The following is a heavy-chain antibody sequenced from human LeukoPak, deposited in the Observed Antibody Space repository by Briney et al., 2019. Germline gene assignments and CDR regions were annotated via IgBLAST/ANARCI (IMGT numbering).Heavy chain of an antibody. CDR2: FDPEDGEI. V-gene: IGHV1-24*01. Sequence: ASVKVSCKISGYTLSELSMHWVRQAPGKGLEWMGGFDPEDGEIIYAAKFQGRVTMTEDTFTDTAYMEVSSLRSEDTAVYYCARAVRGRGTIFGVVIINRPTDYYFDYWGQGTLVTVSS. J-gene: IGHJ4*02. CDR3: ARAVRGRGTIFGVVIINRPTDYYFDY. D-gene: IGHD3-3*01. CDR1: GYTLSELS.